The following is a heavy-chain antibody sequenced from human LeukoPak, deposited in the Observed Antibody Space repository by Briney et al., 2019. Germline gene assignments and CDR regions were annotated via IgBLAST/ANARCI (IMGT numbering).Heavy chain of an antibody. Sequence: SQTLSLTCAISGETFSSNSAAWTWIRQSPSRGLEWLVRTYDSFKWNLDYAVSVKSRFTIDPDTSKNQLSLQLNSVTPDDTAVYCCARGWWNYWSGYYYYMDVWGKGTTVTVSS. CDR2: TYDSFKWNL. CDR1: GETFSSNSAA. J-gene: IGHJ6*03. CDR3: ARGWWNYWSGYYYYMDV. D-gene: IGHD1-7*01. V-gene: IGHV6-1*01.